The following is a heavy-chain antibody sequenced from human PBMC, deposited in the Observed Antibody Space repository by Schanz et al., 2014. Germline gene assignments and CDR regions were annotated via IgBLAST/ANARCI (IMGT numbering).Heavy chain of an antibody. J-gene: IGHJ4*02. V-gene: IGHV3-13*01. Sequence: EVQLVESGGGLVQPGGSLRLSCAASGFSIRNHDMHWVRQGTGKGLEWVSTIGYLGDTYYADSVRGRFTISRDRFQNTLYLRMSSLRAEDTAVYYCARPRFDYGEVDYWGQGTLVTVSS. D-gene: IGHD4-17*01. CDR2: IGYLGDT. CDR1: GFSIRNHD. CDR3: ARPRFDYGEVDY.